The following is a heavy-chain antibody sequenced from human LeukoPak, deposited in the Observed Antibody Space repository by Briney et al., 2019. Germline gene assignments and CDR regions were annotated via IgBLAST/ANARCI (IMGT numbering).Heavy chain of an antibody. CDR1: GGSISSYY. CDR3: ASRYYYDSSSYSG. CDR2: IYYSGST. V-gene: IGHV4-59*08. D-gene: IGHD3-22*01. Sequence: SETLSLTCTVSGGSISSYYWSWIRQPPGKGLEWIGYIYYSGSTNYNPSLKSRVTISVDTSKNQFSLKLSSVTAADTAVYYCASRYYYDSSSYSGWGQGTLVTVSS. J-gene: IGHJ4*02.